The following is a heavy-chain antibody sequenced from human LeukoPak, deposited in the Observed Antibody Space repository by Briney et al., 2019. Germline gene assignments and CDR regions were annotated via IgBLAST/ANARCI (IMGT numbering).Heavy chain of an antibody. Sequence: SETLSLTCTVSGGSISSYYWSWIRQPPGKGLEWIGYIYYSGSTNYNPSLKRRVTISVDTSKNQFSLKLSSVTAADTAVYYCAREVIEDWFDPWGQGTLVTVSS. D-gene: IGHD2/OR15-2a*01. CDR3: AREVIEDWFDP. CDR1: GGSISSYY. J-gene: IGHJ5*02. CDR2: IYYSGST. V-gene: IGHV4-59*01.